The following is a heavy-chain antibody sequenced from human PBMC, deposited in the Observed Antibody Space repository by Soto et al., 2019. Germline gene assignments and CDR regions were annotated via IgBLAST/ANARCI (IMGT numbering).Heavy chain of an antibody. J-gene: IGHJ4*02. CDR1: GGSISSYY. D-gene: IGHD4-17*01. V-gene: IGHV4-59*08. CDR3: ARRYGPGFDY. Sequence: QVQLQESGPGLAKPSETLSLTCTVSGGSISSYYWSWIRQPTGKGLEWIAYIYYSGSTNYNPSLKSRVTISVDTSKNQFALKRRSVNAADTAVYYCARRYGPGFDYWGQGTLVTVSS. CDR2: IYYSGST.